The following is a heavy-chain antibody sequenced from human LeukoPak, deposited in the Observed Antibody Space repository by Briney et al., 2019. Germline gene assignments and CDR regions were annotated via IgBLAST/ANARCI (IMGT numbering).Heavy chain of an antibody. CDR2: IYYSGST. Sequence: SDTLSLTCVVSGYSISSSKWWGWIRQPPGKGLEWIGYIYYSGSTYYNPSLKTRVTMSVDTSKNQFSLKLTSVTAVDTAIYYYARTRDSDMYYFDSWGQGTLVTVS. CDR3: ARTRDSDMYYFDS. CDR1: GYSISSSKW. V-gene: IGHV4-28*01. D-gene: IGHD5-24*01. J-gene: IGHJ4*02.